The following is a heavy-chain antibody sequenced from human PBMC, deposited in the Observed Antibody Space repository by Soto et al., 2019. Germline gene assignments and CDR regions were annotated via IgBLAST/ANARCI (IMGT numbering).Heavy chain of an antibody. CDR1: GFTFDDYA. V-gene: IGHV3-9*01. J-gene: IGHJ4*02. CDR3: AKDGGWAYFDY. D-gene: IGHD6-19*01. Sequence: GGSLRLSCAASGFTFDDYAMHWFRQAPGKGLEWVSGISWNSGSIGYADSVKGRFTISRDNAKNSLYLQMNSLRAEDTALYYCAKDGGWAYFDYWGQGTLVTVSS. CDR2: ISWNSGSI.